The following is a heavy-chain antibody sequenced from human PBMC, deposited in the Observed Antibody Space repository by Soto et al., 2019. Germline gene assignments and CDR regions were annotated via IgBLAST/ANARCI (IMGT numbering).Heavy chain of an antibody. V-gene: IGHV3-21*01. CDR2: ISSSSSYI. CDR3: HAFAVTVGWIDY. J-gene: IGHJ4*02. D-gene: IGHD3-16*01. Sequence: EVQLVESGGGLVKPGGSLRLSCAASGFTFSSYSMNWVRQAPGKGLEGVSSISSSSSYIYYADSVKGRFTIARDNANNSLYLQMNSLRAEDTAVYYCHAFAVTVGWIDYWGQGTLVTVSS. CDR1: GFTFSSYS.